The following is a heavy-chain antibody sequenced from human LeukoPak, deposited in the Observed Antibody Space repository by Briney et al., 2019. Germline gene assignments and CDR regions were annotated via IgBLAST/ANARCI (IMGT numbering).Heavy chain of an antibody. CDR1: GFTLGDYA. V-gene: IGHV3-49*04. Sequence: PGGSLRLSCTASGFTLGDYAMSWVRQAAGKWLEWVGFIRSKAYGGTTKYAAAVKGRFTISRDDSKSIAYLQMNSLKTEDTAVYYCTRELAVAGYYYYYGMDVWGKGTTVTVSS. D-gene: IGHD6-19*01. J-gene: IGHJ6*04. CDR2: IRSKAYGGTT. CDR3: TRELAVAGYYYYYGMDV.